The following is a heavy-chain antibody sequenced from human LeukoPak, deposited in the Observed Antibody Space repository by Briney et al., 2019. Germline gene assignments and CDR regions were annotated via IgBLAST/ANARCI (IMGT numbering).Heavy chain of an antibody. D-gene: IGHD4-17*01. CDR2: IYYRGST. CDR3: ARGGYTTGGYWYLDL. V-gene: IGHV4-59*01. CDR1: GGSISTYY. Sequence: SETLSLTCTVSGGSISTYYWSWIRQPPGKGLQWIGYIYYRGSTNYNPSLKSRVTISVDTSKNQFSLQLSSVTAADTVVYYCARGGYTTGGYWYLDLWGRGTLVTASS. J-gene: IGHJ2*01.